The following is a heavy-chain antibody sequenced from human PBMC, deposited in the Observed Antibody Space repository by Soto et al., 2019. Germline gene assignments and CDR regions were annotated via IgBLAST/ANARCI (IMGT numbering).Heavy chain of an antibody. D-gene: IGHD6-19*01. J-gene: IGHJ6*02. CDR1: GFTFSSYS. V-gene: IGHV3-48*02. Sequence: EVQLVESGGGLVQPGGSLRLSCAASGFTFSSYSMNWVRQAPGKGLEWVSYISSSCSTIYYADSVKGRFTISRDNAKNSLYLQMNSLRDEDTAVYYCARDETLAVAGMDPYYGMDVWGQGTTVTVSS. CDR2: ISSSCSTI. CDR3: ARDETLAVAGMDPYYGMDV.